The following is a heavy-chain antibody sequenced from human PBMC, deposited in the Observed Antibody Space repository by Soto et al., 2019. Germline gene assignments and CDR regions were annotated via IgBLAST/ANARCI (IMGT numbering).Heavy chain of an antibody. CDR3: ARDFVHGDHPEYFQH. CDR1: GFTVSSNY. D-gene: IGHD4-17*01. CDR2: IYSGGST. Sequence: EVQLVESGGGLVQPGGSLRLSGAASGFTVSSNYMSWVRQAPGKGLEWVSVIYSGGSTYYADSVKGRFTISRDNSKNTLYLQMNSLRADDTAVYYCARDFVHGDHPEYFQHWGQGTLVTVSS. V-gene: IGHV3-66*01. J-gene: IGHJ1*01.